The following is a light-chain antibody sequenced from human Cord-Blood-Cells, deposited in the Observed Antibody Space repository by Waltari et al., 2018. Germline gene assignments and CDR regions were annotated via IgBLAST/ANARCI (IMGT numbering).Light chain of an antibody. V-gene: IGKV3-20*01. CDR3: QQYGSSPYT. CDR2: GAS. Sequence: ELVLTQSPGTLSLSPGERATLSCRATRSGSSSYLAWYQQKPGQAPRLLIYGASSRATGLPDRFSGSGSGTDFTLTISRLEPEDFAVYYCQQYGSSPYTFGQGTKLEIK. J-gene: IGKJ2*01. CDR1: RSGSSSY.